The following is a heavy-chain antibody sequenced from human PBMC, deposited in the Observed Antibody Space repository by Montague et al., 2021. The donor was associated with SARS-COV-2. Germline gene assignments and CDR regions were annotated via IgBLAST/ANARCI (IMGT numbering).Heavy chain of an antibody. CDR2: IYYSGNT. CDR3: ARAQLDFDWLSMPSSHWFDP. D-gene: IGHD3-9*01. J-gene: IGHJ5*02. Sequence: TLSLTCTVSGGSISSGGYYWSWIRQHPGKGLEWIGYIYYSGNTYYNPSLKSRVTISVGTSKNQFSLKLSSVTAADTAVYYCARAQLDFDWLSMPSSHWFDPWGQGTLVTVSS. V-gene: IGHV4-31*03. CDR1: GGSISSGGYY.